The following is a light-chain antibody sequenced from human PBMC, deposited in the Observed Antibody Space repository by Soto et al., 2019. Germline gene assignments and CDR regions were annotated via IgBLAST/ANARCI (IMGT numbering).Light chain of an antibody. Sequence: QSALTQPASVSGSPGQSITISCTGTSSDVGGYNYVSWYQQHPGKAPNLMLYDVSNRPSGVSNRFSGSKSGNTASLTISGLQAEDEADYYCSSYTSSTSVIFGGGTQLTVL. V-gene: IGLV2-14*01. CDR3: SSYTSSTSVI. CDR2: DVS. J-gene: IGLJ2*01. CDR1: SSDVGGYNY.